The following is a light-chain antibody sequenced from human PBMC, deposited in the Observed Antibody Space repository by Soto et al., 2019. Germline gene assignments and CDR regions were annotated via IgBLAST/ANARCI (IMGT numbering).Light chain of an antibody. Sequence: QSVLTQPPSVSGAPGQRLTISCTGTSSNIGPDSAVHWYQQLPGTAPKLLIYDNINRPSGVPDRFSGSESGTSASLAVTGLQAEDEADYYCQSLDNSLDVDVFGSGTKLTVL. J-gene: IGLJ1*01. V-gene: IGLV1-40*01. CDR2: DNI. CDR1: SSNIGPDSA. CDR3: QSLDNSLDVDV.